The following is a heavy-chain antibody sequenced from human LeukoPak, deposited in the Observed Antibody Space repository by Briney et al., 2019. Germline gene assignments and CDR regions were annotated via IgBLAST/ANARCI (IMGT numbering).Heavy chain of an antibody. V-gene: IGHV1-2*02. CDR3: ARANFLYCSSSTCLFDY. CDR2: INPNSGGT. J-gene: IGHJ4*02. D-gene: IGHD2-2*01. Sequence: ASVKVSCKASGYTFTAYYIHWVRQAPGQGLEWMGWINPNSGGTKYAEKFQGRVTMTRDTSISTAHMEVSRLRSDDTAVYYCARANFLYCSSSTCLFDYWGQGTLVTVSS. CDR1: GYTFTAYY.